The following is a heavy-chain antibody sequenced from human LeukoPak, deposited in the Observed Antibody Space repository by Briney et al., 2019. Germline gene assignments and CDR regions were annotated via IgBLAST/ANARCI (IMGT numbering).Heavy chain of an antibody. CDR3: ARGPSSSWYFDY. Sequence: SETLSLTCTVSGGSISSGGYSWSWIRQHPGKGLEWVGYIYYSGSTNYNPSLKSRVTMSVDTSKNQFSLKLSSVTAADTAVYYCARGPSSSWYFDYWGQGTLVTVSS. V-gene: IGHV4-61*08. CDR1: GGSISSGGYS. J-gene: IGHJ4*02. CDR2: IYYSGST. D-gene: IGHD6-13*01.